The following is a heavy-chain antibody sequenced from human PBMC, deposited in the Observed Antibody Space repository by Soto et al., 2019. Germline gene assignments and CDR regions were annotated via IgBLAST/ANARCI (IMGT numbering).Heavy chain of an antibody. Sequence: PWGSLRLSCAACGLTVSSYVVSWVLKATGKGLEWVSAISGSGGSTYYADSVKGRFTISRDNSKNTLYLQMNSLRAEDTAVYYCAKVPYSRGCPHAFDYWGQGTLVPGTS. CDR3: AKVPYSRGCPHAFDY. CDR2: ISGSGGST. V-gene: IGHV3-23*01. J-gene: IGHJ4*02. D-gene: IGHD6-19*01. CDR1: GLTVSSYV.